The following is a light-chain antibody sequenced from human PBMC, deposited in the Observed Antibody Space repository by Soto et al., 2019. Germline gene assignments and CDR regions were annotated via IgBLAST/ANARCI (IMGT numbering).Light chain of an antibody. Sequence: QSALTQPRSVSGSPGQSVTISCTGTSSNTGGYNYVSWYQQHPGKAPKVMIYGVSQRPSGVPDRFSGSRSGNTASLTISGLQADDEADYYCCSYAGSYTYVFGPGTKVTVL. V-gene: IGLV2-11*01. J-gene: IGLJ1*01. CDR2: GVS. CDR3: CSYAGSYTYV. CDR1: SSNTGGYNY.